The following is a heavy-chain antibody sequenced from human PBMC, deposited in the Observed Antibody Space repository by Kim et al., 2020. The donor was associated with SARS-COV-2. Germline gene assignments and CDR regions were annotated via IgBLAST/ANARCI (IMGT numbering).Heavy chain of an antibody. J-gene: IGHJ4*02. D-gene: IGHD3-22*01. Sequence: SSNPPLQTRVTISVDTSKNQFYLRLSSVTAADTAVYYCVRDSSGYSHLDSWGQGTLVTVSS. V-gene: IGHV4-31*02. CDR3: VRDSSGYSHLDS.